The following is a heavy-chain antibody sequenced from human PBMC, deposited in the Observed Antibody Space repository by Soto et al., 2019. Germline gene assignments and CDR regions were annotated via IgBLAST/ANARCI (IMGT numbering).Heavy chain of an antibody. CDR1: GFPFSTHG. J-gene: IGHJ4*02. Sequence: GPLRLSCAGSGFPFSTHGMHWARQAPGKGLEWVAVIWYDGSNKFYSDSVKGRFTISRDNSKNSLYLQMNTLGAEDTAIYYCGRDVHYTGGTIDYWGQGTLVTVSS. V-gene: IGHV3-33*01. CDR3: GRDVHYTGGTIDY. CDR2: IWYDGSNK. D-gene: IGHD2-8*02.